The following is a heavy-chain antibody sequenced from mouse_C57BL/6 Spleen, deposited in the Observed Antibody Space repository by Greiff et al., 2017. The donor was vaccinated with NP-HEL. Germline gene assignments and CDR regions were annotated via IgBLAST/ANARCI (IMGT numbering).Heavy chain of an antibody. CDR3: ARSDGNYYWYFDV. Sequence: VKLMESGPELVKPGASVKISCKASGYAFSSSWMNWVKQRPGQGLEWIGRIYPGDGDTNYNGKFKGKATLTADKSSSTAYMQLSSLTSEDSTVYFCARSDGNYYWYFDVWGTGTTVTVSS. J-gene: IGHJ1*03. CDR2: IYPGDGDT. CDR1: GYAFSSSW. V-gene: IGHV1-82*01. D-gene: IGHD2-1*01.